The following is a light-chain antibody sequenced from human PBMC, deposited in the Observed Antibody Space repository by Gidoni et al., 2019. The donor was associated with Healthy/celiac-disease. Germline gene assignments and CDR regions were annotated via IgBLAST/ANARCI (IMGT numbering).Light chain of an antibody. Sequence: QSVLTQPPSASGTPGQRVTISCSGSISNIGSNTVNWYQQLPGTAPKLLIYRNNQRPAGVPDRFSGSKSGTSASLAISGLQSEGEADYYCAAWDDSLNGWVFGGGTKLTVL. CDR2: RNN. J-gene: IGLJ3*02. V-gene: IGLV1-44*01. CDR3: AAWDDSLNGWV. CDR1: ISNIGSNT.